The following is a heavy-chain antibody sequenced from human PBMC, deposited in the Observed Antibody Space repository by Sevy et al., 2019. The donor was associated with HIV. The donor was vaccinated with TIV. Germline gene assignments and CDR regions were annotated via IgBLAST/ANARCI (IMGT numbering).Heavy chain of an antibody. V-gene: IGHV3-23*01. CDR1: GFTFSSYA. D-gene: IGHD3-10*01. CDR3: AKFYYDSGSSLTDYFGMDV. Sequence: GGSLRLSCAASGFTFSSYAMSWVRQAPGKGLDWVSAVSGSGGSTDYADSVKGRFTISRDNSKNTLYLQMNSLRAEDTAVYYCAKFYYDSGSSLTDYFGMDVWGQGTTVTVSS. CDR2: VSGSGGST. J-gene: IGHJ6*01.